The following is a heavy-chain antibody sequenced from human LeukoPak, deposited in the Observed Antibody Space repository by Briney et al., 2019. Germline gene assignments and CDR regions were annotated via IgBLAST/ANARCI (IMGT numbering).Heavy chain of an antibody. CDR3: AKDQMTTMTNKSSGWLDP. V-gene: IGHV1-2*02. J-gene: IGHJ5*02. Sequence: ASVEVSCKASGYTFSDYFIHWVRQSPGHGLESMGDINPNTGATDYAQKFQGRVTMIRDTSITTAYMELNSLTSDDAAVYYCAKDQMTTMTNKSSGWLDPWGQGTLVTVSS. D-gene: IGHD4-17*01. CDR1: GYTFSDYF. CDR2: INPNTGAT.